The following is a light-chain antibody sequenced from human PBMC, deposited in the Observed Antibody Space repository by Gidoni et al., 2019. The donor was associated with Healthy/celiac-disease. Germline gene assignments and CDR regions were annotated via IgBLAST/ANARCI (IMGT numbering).Light chain of an antibody. V-gene: IGKV4-1*01. CDR1: QSVLYSSNNKNY. Sequence: IVMTPSPDSLSLSLGERATINCKSSQSVLYSSNNKNYLAWYQQKPGQPPKLLIYWASTRESGVTDGLSGSGSGTDFTLTISSLKAEDVAVYYCQQYYRTPWTFGQGTKVEIK. J-gene: IGKJ1*01. CDR2: WAS. CDR3: QQYYRTPWT.